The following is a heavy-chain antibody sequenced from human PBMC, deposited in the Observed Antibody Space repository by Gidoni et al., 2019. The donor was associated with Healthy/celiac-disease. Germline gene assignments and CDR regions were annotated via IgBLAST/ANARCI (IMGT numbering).Heavy chain of an antibody. CDR2: IYSGGRT. D-gene: IGHD3-10*01. J-gene: IGHJ3*02. V-gene: IGHV3-53*01. CDR3: ARDRDIYAFDI. Sequence: EVQLVESGGGLIQPGGSLRLSCAASGFTVSSNYMSWVRQAPGKGLEWVSVIYSGGRTYYADSVKGRFTISRDNSKNTLYLKMNSLRAEDTAVYYCARDRDIYAFDIWGQGTMVTVSS. CDR1: GFTVSSNY.